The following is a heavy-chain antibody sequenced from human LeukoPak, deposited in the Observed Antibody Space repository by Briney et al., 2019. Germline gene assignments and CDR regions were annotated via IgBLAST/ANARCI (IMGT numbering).Heavy chain of an antibody. CDR3: ARSYDISPIDY. Sequence: SETLSLACTVSGGSISSGDYYWSWIRQPPGKGLEWIGYIYYSGSTYYNPSLKSRVTISVDTSKNQFSLKLSSVTAADTAVYYCARSYDISPIDYWGQGTLVTVSS. D-gene: IGHD3-9*01. CDR1: GGSISSGDYY. CDR2: IYYSGST. V-gene: IGHV4-30-4*08. J-gene: IGHJ4*02.